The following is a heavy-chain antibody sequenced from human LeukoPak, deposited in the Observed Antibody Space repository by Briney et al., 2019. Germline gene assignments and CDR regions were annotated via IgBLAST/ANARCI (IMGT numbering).Heavy chain of an antibody. V-gene: IGHV1-2*02. CDR2: INPNSGGT. D-gene: IGHD2-2*01. Sequence: GASVKVSCKASGYTFTGYYMHWVRQAPGQGLEWMGWINPNSGGTNYAQKLQGRVTMTRDTSISTAYMELSRLRSDDTAVYYCATLGYCSSTSCYGPRKYYYYYYYMDVWGEGTTVTVSS. CDR3: ATLGYCSSTSCYGPRKYYYYYYYMDV. CDR1: GYTFTGYY. J-gene: IGHJ6*03.